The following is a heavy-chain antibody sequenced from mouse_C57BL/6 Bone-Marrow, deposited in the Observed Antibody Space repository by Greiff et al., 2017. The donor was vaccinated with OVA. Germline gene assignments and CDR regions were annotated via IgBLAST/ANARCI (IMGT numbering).Heavy chain of an antibody. Sequence: VQLQQSGAELVRPGASVKLSCTASGFNIKDDYMHWVKQRPEQGLEWIGWIDPENGDTDYASKFQGKATITADTPSNTAYLQLSSLTSEDTAVYYCTTGGLALDYWGQGTTLTVSS. CDR2: IDPENGDT. CDR3: TTGGLALDY. D-gene: IGHD2-4*01. CDR1: GFNIKDDY. J-gene: IGHJ2*01. V-gene: IGHV14-4*01.